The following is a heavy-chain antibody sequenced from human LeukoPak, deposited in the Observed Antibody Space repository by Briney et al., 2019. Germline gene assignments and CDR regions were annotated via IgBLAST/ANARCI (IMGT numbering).Heavy chain of an antibody. J-gene: IGHJ2*01. CDR3: ARGVKIEYSSSSRNWFFDL. D-gene: IGHD6-6*01. V-gene: IGHV4-4*07. Sequence: SETLSLTCSVSGGSISSYSWNWIRQPAGKGLEWIGRFYTSGTTNYNPSLKSRVTMSIDTSKNQVSLKMRSVTAADTAVYYCARGVKIEYSSSSRNWFFDLWGRGTLVTVSS. CDR2: FYTSGTT. CDR1: GGSISSYS.